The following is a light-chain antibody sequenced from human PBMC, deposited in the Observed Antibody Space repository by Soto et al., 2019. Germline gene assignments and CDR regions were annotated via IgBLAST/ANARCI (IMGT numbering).Light chain of an antibody. CDR2: DAS. CDR3: QQRSNWPPRVT. CDR1: QSVSSY. V-gene: IGKV3-11*01. Sequence: EIVLTQSPATLSLSPGERATLSCRASQSVSSYLAWYQQKPGQAPRLLXXDASNRATGIPARFSGSGSGTDFTLTISSLEPEDFAVYYCQQRSNWPPRVTFGQGTRLEI. J-gene: IGKJ5*01.